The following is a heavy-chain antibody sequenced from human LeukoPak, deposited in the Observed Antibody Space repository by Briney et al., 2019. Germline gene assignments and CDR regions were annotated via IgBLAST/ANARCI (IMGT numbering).Heavy chain of an antibody. CDR3: ARDQNIVVVPAATPGMDV. CDR1: GGTFSSYA. V-gene: IGHV1-69*13. D-gene: IGHD2-2*01. CDR2: IIPIFGTA. Sequence: SVKVSRKASGGTFSSYAISWVRQAPGQGLEWMGGIIPIFGTANYAQKFQGRVTITADESTSTAYMELSSPRSEDTAVYYCARDQNIVVVPAATPGMDVWGQGTTVTVSS. J-gene: IGHJ6*02.